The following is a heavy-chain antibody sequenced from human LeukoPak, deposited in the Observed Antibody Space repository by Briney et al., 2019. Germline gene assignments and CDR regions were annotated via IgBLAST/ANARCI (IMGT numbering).Heavy chain of an antibody. V-gene: IGHV4-59*01. CDR2: IYYSGST. Sequence: TETLSLTCTVSGGSISSYYWSWIRQPPGKGLEWIGYIYYSGSTNYNPSLKSRVTISVDTSKNQFSLKLSSVTAADTAVYYCARAHQSYGDYEYYFDYWGQGTLVTVSS. D-gene: IGHD4-17*01. CDR1: GGSISSYY. J-gene: IGHJ4*02. CDR3: ARAHQSYGDYEYYFDY.